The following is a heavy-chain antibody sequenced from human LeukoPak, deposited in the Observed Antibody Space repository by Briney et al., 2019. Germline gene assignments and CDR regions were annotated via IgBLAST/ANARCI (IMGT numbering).Heavy chain of an antibody. D-gene: IGHD2-2*01. CDR2: INPNTGGT. J-gene: IGHJ4*02. CDR1: GYTFTDYY. CDR3: ARELGYCSSTSCPLYYY. Sequence: GASVKVSCTASGYTFTDYYVHWVRQAPGQGLEWMGWINPNTGGTNYAQKFQGRVTMTRDTSISTAYMELSRLRSDHTAVYYCARELGYCSSTSCPLYYYWGQGSLVAVSS. V-gene: IGHV1-2*02.